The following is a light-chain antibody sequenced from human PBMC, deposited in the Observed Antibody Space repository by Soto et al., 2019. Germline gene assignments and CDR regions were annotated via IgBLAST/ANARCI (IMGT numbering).Light chain of an antibody. Sequence: QAVVTQPPSASGTPGQRVTISCSGSSSNIGSNYVYWYHQLPGTAPKLLIYRNNQRPSGVPDRFSGSKSGTSASLAISGLRSEDDADYFCAAWDDSLSLWVFGGGTKVTVL. CDR1: SSNIGSNY. J-gene: IGLJ3*02. CDR3: AAWDDSLSLWV. CDR2: RNN. V-gene: IGLV1-47*01.